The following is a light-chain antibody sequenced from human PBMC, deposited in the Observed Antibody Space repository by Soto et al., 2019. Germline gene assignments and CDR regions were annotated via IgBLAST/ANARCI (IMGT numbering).Light chain of an antibody. V-gene: IGKV3-20*01. Sequence: EIVLTQSPGTLSLSPGERATLSCRASQSVSSSFLAWYQQKPGQAPRLLIYGASSRATGIPDRFSGRGSGTDFSLTISRLEPDDVAVYYCQQYDSSPLTCGGGTKVEIK. CDR1: QSVSSSF. J-gene: IGKJ4*01. CDR3: QQYDSSPLT. CDR2: GAS.